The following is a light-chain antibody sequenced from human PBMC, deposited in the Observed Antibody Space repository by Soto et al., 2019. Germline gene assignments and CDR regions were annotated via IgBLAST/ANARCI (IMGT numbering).Light chain of an antibody. J-gene: IGLJ1*01. Sequence: QSVLTQPPSVSGAPGQRVTISCTGSSSNIGAGYDVHWYQQLPGTAPKLLIYGNSNRPSGVPDRFSGSKSGTSASLAITGXXXXXXXXXXCQSYDSSLSGLVFGTGTKLTVX. CDR2: GNS. CDR1: SSNIGAGYD. CDR3: QSYDSSLSGLV. V-gene: IGLV1-40*01.